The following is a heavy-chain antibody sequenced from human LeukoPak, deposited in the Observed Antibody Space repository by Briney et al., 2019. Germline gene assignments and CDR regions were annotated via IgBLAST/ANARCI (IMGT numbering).Heavy chain of an antibody. Sequence: GGSLRLSCAASGFTFSSYAMRWVRHAPGKGLEWVSAISGSGGSTYYADSVKGRFTISRDNSKNSLYLQMNSLRAEDTAVYYCATAHRPYSSSSLFDYWGQGTLVTVSS. J-gene: IGHJ4*02. CDR3: ATAHRPYSSSSLFDY. D-gene: IGHD6-6*01. CDR2: ISGSGGST. V-gene: IGHV3-23*01. CDR1: GFTFSSYA.